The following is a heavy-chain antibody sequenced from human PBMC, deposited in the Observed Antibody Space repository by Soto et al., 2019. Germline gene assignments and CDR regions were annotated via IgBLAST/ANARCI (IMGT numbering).Heavy chain of an antibody. V-gene: IGHV3-53*01. Sequence: GGSLRLSCAASGFSVGDNYVTWVRQAPGKGLEWVSVIYAGGDTFYADSVKGRFTISRDTSENMVYLQMRSLTVEDTAVYHCARGLGFCSGGACYEYWGQGTVVTVSS. D-gene: IGHD2-15*01. CDR3: ARGLGFCSGGACYEY. CDR1: GFSVGDNY. CDR2: IYAGGDT. J-gene: IGHJ4*02.